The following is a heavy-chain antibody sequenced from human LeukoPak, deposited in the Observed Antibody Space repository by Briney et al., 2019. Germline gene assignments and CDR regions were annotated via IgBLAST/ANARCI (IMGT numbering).Heavy chain of an antibody. D-gene: IGHD6-13*01. Sequence: GSLRLSCTASGFTLSSYEISWIRQAPGKGLEWVSAISGSGGSTYYADSVKGRFTISRDNSKNTLYLQMNSLRAEDTAVYYCTGLFSSSWIYYFDYWGQGTLVTVSS. CDR3: TGLFSSSWIYYFDY. V-gene: IGHV3-23*01. CDR2: ISGSGGST. J-gene: IGHJ4*02. CDR1: GFTLSSYE.